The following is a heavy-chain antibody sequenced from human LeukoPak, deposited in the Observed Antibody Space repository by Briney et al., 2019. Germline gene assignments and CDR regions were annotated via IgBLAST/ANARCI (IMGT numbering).Heavy chain of an antibody. CDR3: ARGVTGGWYGDFQH. Sequence: PSETLSLTCTVSGGSINTYFWSWIRQPPGKGLEWIGYIYYSGSTNYNPSLKSRVTISVDTFKNQFSLKLSSVTAADTAVYYCARGVTGGWYGDFQHWGQGTLVTVSS. J-gene: IGHJ1*01. CDR1: GGSINTYF. CDR2: IYYSGST. V-gene: IGHV4-59*01. D-gene: IGHD6-19*01.